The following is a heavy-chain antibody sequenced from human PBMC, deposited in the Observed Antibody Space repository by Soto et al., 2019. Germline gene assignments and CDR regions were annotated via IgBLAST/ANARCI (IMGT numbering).Heavy chain of an antibody. CDR3: AHLYRGSWDV. CDR1: GFSLSTSGVG. CDR2: ISWADDK. D-gene: IGHD1-26*01. V-gene: IGHV2-5*02. J-gene: IGHJ6*02. Sequence: QITLKESGPTLVKPTQTLTLTCTFSGFSLSTSGVGVGWIRQPPGNALEWLALISWADDKRDSPSLKCRLTLNTDTSKNQVVVTMTNMDPVDTAPYDCAHLYRGSWDVWGQGTKVTVS.